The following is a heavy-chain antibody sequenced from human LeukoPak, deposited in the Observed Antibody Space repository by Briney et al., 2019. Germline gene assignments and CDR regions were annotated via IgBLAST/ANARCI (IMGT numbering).Heavy chain of an antibody. J-gene: IGHJ6*03. CDR1: GFTFRNAW. V-gene: IGHV3-15*01. D-gene: IGHD2-8*01. CDR3: ANGNRCTSPNYLGYYYFYMDV. Sequence: PGGSLRLSCAASGFTFRNAWMSWVRQAPGKGLDWVGRIKSKTDGGTTDYAAPVKGRFSISRDDSKNTLYLQMNSLKTEDTAVYYCANGNRCTSPNYLGYYYFYMDVWGKGTTVSVSS. CDR2: IKSKTDGGTT.